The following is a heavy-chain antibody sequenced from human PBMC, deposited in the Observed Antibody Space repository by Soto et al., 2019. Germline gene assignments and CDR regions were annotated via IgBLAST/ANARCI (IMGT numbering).Heavy chain of an antibody. Sequence: GGSLRLSCAASGFSFSNYAMTWVRQAPGKGLEWASTIGGSVSSTYYADSVKGRFTISRDNSKNTLYLQMNSLRAEDTAMYYCAKWIAARPDYYYYMDVWGKGTTVTVSS. J-gene: IGHJ6*03. V-gene: IGHV3-23*01. CDR3: AKWIAARPDYYYYMDV. CDR2: IGGSVSST. CDR1: GFSFSNYA. D-gene: IGHD6-6*01.